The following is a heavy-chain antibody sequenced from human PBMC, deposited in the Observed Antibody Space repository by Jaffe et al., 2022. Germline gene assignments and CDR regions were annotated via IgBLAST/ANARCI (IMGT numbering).Heavy chain of an antibody. Sequence: QVQLQQWGAGLLKPSETLSLTCAVYGGSFSGYYWSWIRQPPGKGLEWIGEINHSGSTNYNPSLKSRVTISVDTSKNQFSLKLSSVTAADTAVYYCARSTMVRGVTPPVYFDYWGQGTLVTVSS. V-gene: IGHV4-34*01. CDR2: INHSGST. CDR3: ARSTMVRGVTPPVYFDY. CDR1: GGSFSGYY. J-gene: IGHJ4*02. D-gene: IGHD3-10*01.